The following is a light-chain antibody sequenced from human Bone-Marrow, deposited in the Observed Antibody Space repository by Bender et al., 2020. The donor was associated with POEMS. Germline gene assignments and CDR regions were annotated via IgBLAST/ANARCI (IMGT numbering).Light chain of an antibody. CDR2: NNS. J-gene: IGLJ3*02. CDR1: SSKFGSYP. Sequence: QSVLTQPTSASGTPGQRVTISCSGSSSKFGSYPVNWYQQLPGAAPKLVIFNNSQRPSGVPDRFSGSNSGTSASLAISGLLSYDEADFYCATWDDSLNGWVFGGGTKLTVL. V-gene: IGLV1-44*01. CDR3: ATWDDSLNGWV.